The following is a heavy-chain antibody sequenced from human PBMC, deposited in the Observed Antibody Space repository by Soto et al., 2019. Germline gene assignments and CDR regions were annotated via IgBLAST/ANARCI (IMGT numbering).Heavy chain of an antibody. CDR2: ISSSGSTI. CDR3: ARESGYGAFDI. D-gene: IGHD3-22*01. V-gene: IGHV3-48*03. CDR1: GFTFSSYE. Sequence: GGSLRLSCAASGFTFSSYEMNWVRQAPGKGLEWVSYISSSGSTIYYADSVKGRFTISRDNAKNSLYLQMNSLRAEDTAVYYCARESGYGAFDIWGQGTMVTVSS. J-gene: IGHJ3*02.